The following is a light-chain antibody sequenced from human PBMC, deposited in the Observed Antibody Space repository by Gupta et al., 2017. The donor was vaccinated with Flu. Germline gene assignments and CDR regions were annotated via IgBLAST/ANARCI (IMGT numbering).Light chain of an antibody. CDR3: QQYGSSPRT. V-gene: IGKV3-20*01. CDR1: QSVSSGY. CDR2: AAS. Sequence: EIVLTQSPGTLSLSPGDRASLSCWASQSVSSGYLAWYQQKPGQAPRLLIYAASSRATGIPDRFSGSGSGTDFTLTISRLEPEDFAVYYCQQYGSSPRTFGQGTKVEIK. J-gene: IGKJ1*01.